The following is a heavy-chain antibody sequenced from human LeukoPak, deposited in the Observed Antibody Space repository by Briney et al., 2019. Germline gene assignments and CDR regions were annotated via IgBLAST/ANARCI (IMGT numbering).Heavy chain of an antibody. J-gene: IGHJ6*02. D-gene: IGHD6-13*01. CDR1: GGSISSYY. Sequence: SETLSLTCTVSGGSISSYYWGWIRQPPGKGLEWIGSIYHSGSTYYNPSLKSRVTISVDTSKNQFSLKLSSVTAADTAVYYCARAGIHSSSWYGMDVWGQGTTVTVSS. V-gene: IGHV4-38-2*02. CDR3: ARAGIHSSSWYGMDV. CDR2: IYHSGST.